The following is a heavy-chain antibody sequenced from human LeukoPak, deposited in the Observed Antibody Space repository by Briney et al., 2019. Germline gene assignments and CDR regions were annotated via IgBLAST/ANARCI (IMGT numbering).Heavy chain of an antibody. CDR2: IKSKTDGGTT. CDR1: GFTFSNAW. D-gene: IGHD3-3*01. V-gene: IGHV3-15*01. J-gene: IGHJ6*03. CDR3: TTITIFGVVIPRNYYYMDV. Sequence: GGSLRLSCAASGFTFSNAWMSWVRRAPGKGLEWVGRIKSKTDGGTTDYAAPVKGRFTISRDDSKNTLYLQMNSLKTEDTAVYYCTTITIFGVVIPRNYYYMDVWGKGTTVTVSS.